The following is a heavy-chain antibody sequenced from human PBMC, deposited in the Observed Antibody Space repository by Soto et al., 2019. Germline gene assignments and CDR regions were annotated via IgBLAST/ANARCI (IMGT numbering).Heavy chain of an antibody. Sequence: PGGSLRLSCAASGFTFSSYGMHWVRQAPGKGLEWVAVISYDGSNKYYADSVKGRFTISRDNSKNTLYLQMNSLRAEDTAVYYCFRGYCSSTSCYTWDGNYYYGMDVWGQGTTVTVSS. V-gene: IGHV3-30*03. CDR1: GFTFSSYG. CDR3: FRGYCSSTSCYTWDGNYYYGMDV. D-gene: IGHD2-2*02. J-gene: IGHJ6*02. CDR2: ISYDGSNK.